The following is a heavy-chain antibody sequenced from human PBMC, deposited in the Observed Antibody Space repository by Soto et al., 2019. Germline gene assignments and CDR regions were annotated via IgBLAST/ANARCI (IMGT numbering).Heavy chain of an antibody. Sequence: QLVESGGNLVHPGGSLRLSCAASGFTFSDSALHWVRQAPGKGLEWVGRVRTKVNNYATLYSASVRGRFTISRDDSRNTAYLQMDSPKTEDTAIYYCTRPNDSGDYDWFFDLWGRGTLVTVSS. D-gene: IGHD4-17*01. CDR1: GFTFSDSA. CDR3: TRPNDSGDYDWFFDL. CDR2: VRTKVNNYAT. J-gene: IGHJ2*01. V-gene: IGHV3-73*02.